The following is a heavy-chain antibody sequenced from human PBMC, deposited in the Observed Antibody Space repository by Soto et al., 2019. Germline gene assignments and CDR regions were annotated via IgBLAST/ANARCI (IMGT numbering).Heavy chain of an antibody. J-gene: IGHJ4*02. Sequence: QVQLQESGPGLVKPSETLSLTCAVSGYSISSGCFWGWIRQPPGKGLEWIANMYHDGNNHYNPSLKSRVTMSVATSTNQFSLKLTSVTAADTAVYYCARESYSGYHSYDDWGQGILVTVSS. V-gene: IGHV4-38-2*02. CDR3: ARESYSGYHSYDD. CDR2: MYHDGNN. D-gene: IGHD5-12*01. CDR1: GYSISSGCF.